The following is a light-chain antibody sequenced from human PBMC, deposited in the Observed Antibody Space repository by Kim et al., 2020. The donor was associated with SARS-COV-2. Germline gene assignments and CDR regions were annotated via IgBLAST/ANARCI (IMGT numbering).Light chain of an antibody. V-gene: IGLV2-8*01. CDR2: EVS. CDR3: SSYAGSNNLV. CDR1: SSDVGGYSY. Sequence: GQSVTISCTGTSSDVGGYSYVSWYQQHPGKAPKLMIYEVSKRPSGVPDCFSGSKSGNTASLTVSGLQAEDEADYYCSSYAGSNNLVFGGGTQLTVL. J-gene: IGLJ2*01.